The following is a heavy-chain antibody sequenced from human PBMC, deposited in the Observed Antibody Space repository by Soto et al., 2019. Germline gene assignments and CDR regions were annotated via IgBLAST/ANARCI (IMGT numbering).Heavy chain of an antibody. CDR2: IYYSGST. Sequence: ETLSLTCTVSGGSVSSGSYYWSWIRQPPGKGLEWIGYIYYSGSTNYNPSLKSRVTISVDTSKNQFSLKLSSVTAADTAVYYCARRIVGAYNWFDPWGQGTLVTVSS. D-gene: IGHD1-26*01. V-gene: IGHV4-61*01. CDR3: ARRIVGAYNWFDP. CDR1: GGSVSSGSYY. J-gene: IGHJ5*02.